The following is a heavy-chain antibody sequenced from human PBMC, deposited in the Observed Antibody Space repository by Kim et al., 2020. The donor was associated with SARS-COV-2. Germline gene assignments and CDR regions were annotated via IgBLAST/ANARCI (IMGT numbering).Heavy chain of an antibody. CDR3: ASPGLIQGELIPDDAFDI. D-gene: IGHD1-26*01. V-gene: IGHV4-39*01. CDR1: GGSISSSSYY. Sequence: SETLSLTCTVSGGSISSSSYYWGWIRQPPGKGLEWIGSIYYSGSTYYNPSLKSRVTISVDTSKNQFSLKLSSVTAADTAVYYCASPGLIQGELIPDDAFDIWGQGTMVTVSS. J-gene: IGHJ3*02. CDR2: IYYSGST.